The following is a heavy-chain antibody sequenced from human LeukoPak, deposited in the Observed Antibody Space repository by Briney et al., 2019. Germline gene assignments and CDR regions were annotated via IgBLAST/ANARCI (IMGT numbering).Heavy chain of an antibody. CDR1: GYTFTGYY. CDR2: INPNSGGT. CDR3: AREGTRGYCSSTSCYMSYGY. Sequence: GASVKVSCKASGYTFTGYYMHWVRQAPGQGLEWMGWINPNSGGTNYAQKFQGRVTMTRDTSISTAYMELSRLRSDDTAVYYCAREGTRGYCSSTSCYMSYGYWGQGTLVTVSS. D-gene: IGHD2-2*02. J-gene: IGHJ4*02. V-gene: IGHV1-2*02.